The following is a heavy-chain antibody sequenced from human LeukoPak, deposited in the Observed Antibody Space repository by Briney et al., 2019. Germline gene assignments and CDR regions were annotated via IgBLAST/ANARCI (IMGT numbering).Heavy chain of an antibody. J-gene: IGHJ3*02. Sequence: PGGSLRLSCAASGFTFSSNYMSWVRQAPGKGLEWVSVIYSGGSTYYADSVKGRFTISRDNSKNTLYLQMNSLRAEDTAVYYCARTRASGRRFLSFDIWGQGTMVTVSS. CDR3: ARTRASGRRFLSFDI. CDR1: GFTFSSNY. V-gene: IGHV3-53*01. CDR2: IYSGGST. D-gene: IGHD3-3*01.